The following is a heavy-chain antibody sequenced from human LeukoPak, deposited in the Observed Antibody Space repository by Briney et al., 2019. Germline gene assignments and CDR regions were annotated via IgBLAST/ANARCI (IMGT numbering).Heavy chain of an antibody. V-gene: IGHV1-69*05. CDR1: GGTFSSYA. J-gene: IGHJ4*02. D-gene: IGHD3-22*01. CDR2: IIPIFGTA. Sequence: SVKVSCKASGGTFSSYAISWVRQAPGQGLEWMGRIIPIFGTANYAQKFQGRVTITTDESTSTAYMELSSLRSEDTAVYYCAIISGYYDGSGYYHTYDYWGQGTLVTVSS. CDR3: AIISGYYDGSGYYHTYDY.